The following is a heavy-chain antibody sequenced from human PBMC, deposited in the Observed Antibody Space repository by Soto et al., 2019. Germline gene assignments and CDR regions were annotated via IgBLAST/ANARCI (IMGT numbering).Heavy chain of an antibody. CDR2: LWHDESNE. Sequence: QVQLVESGGGVVQPGRSLRLSCAASGFIFSDYVMHWVRQTPGKGLEWVAVLWHDESNENYEDSVRGRFTISRDNSKNTLYVEINNLRAEDTARYYCAKRATTVPTPGNYFDCWGQGTLVTVSS. D-gene: IGHD2-15*01. V-gene: IGHV3-33*06. CDR1: GFIFSDYV. J-gene: IGHJ4*02. CDR3: AKRATTVPTPGNYFDC.